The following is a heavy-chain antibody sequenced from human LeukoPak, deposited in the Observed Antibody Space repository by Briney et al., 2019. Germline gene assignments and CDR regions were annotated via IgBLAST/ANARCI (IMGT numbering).Heavy chain of an antibody. V-gene: IGHV1-2*03. CDR1: GYTFTGYY. Sequence: LVASVKVSCKASGYTFTGYYMHWVRQAPGQGLEWMGWINPNSGGTNYAQKFQGRVTMTRDSSISTAYMELSRLRSDDTAVYYCARDWRWLQFYFDYWGQGTLVTVSS. CDR3: ARDWRWLQFYFDY. D-gene: IGHD5-24*01. CDR2: INPNSGGT. J-gene: IGHJ4*02.